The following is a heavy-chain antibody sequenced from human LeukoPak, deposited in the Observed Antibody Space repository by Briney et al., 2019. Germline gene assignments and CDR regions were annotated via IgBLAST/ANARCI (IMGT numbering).Heavy chain of an antibody. J-gene: IGHJ5*02. Sequence: GGSLRLSCAASGFSFSSFVMSWVRQAPGKGLEWVSLISGNGLTIFYADSVKGQFTISRDNAKNSLFLQMNSLRTDDTAVYYCARELSRDSALPFDPWGQGTQVTVSS. D-gene: IGHD2-21*02. CDR3: ARELSRDSALPFDP. V-gene: IGHV3-48*04. CDR1: GFSFSSFV. CDR2: ISGNGLTI.